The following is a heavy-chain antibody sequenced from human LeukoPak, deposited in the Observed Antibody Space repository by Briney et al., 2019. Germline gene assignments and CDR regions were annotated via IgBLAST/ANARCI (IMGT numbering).Heavy chain of an antibody. D-gene: IGHD1-14*01. CDR1: GYTFTSYD. CDR3: ARDRRSTGFGGLPYYYYGMDV. V-gene: IGHV1-69*13. Sequence: SVKVSCKASGYTFTSYDISWVRQAPGQGLEWMGGIIPIFGTANYAQKFQGRVTITADESTSTAYMELSSLRSEDTAVYYCARDRRSTGFGGLPYYYYGMDVWGQGTTVTVSS. CDR2: IIPIFGTA. J-gene: IGHJ6*02.